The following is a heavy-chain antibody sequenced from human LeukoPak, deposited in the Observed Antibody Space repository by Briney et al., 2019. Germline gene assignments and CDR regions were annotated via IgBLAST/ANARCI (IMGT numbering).Heavy chain of an antibody. CDR3: ARAQLGILYYYGMDV. CDR1: GGSISNSNYY. Sequence: SETLSLTCTVSGGSISNSNYYWGWIRQPPGKGLEWIGSIYYSGSTFYTPSLKSRVTISVDTSKNQFSLKLSSVTAADTAMYYCARAQLGILYYYGMDVWGQGTTVTVSS. D-gene: IGHD7-27*01. V-gene: IGHV4-39*07. J-gene: IGHJ6*02. CDR2: IYYSGST.